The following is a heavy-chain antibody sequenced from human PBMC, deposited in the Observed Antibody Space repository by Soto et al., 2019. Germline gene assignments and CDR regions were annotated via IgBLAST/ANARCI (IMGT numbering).Heavy chain of an antibody. D-gene: IGHD6-13*01. J-gene: IGHJ5*02. V-gene: IGHV3-74*01. Sequence: EVQLVESGGGLVQPGGSLRLSCAASAFTFNNHWMHWVRQAPGKGLVWVSRISPDGSTTTYADSVKGRFTISRDNAKNELYLEMNSLRVEDTAVYYCAGGFNPHSSKTEGGWQGGWFGPWGQGTLVTVSS. CDR3: AGGFNPHSSKTEGGWQGGWFGP. CDR2: ISPDGSTT. CDR1: AFTFNNHW.